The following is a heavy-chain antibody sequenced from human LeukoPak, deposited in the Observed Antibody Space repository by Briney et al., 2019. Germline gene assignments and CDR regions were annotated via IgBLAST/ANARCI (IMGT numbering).Heavy chain of an antibody. J-gene: IGHJ4*02. Sequence: GGSLRLACAASGFTFSTYWMHWVRQAPGKGLVWVSRIKSDGSSIMYADSVRGRFTISRDNAKNTLYLQMNSLRAEDTAVYYCARFYYDSSRGAYWGRGTLVTVSS. CDR1: GFTFSTYW. V-gene: IGHV3-74*03. D-gene: IGHD3-22*01. CDR3: ARFYYDSSRGAY. CDR2: IKSDGSSI.